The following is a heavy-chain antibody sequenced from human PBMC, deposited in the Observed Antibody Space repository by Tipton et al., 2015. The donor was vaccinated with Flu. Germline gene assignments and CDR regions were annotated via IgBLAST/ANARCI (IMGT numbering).Heavy chain of an antibody. J-gene: IGHJ4*02. CDR3: ARVLAGHFGEGYFFDY. V-gene: IGHV4-59*01. Sequence: TLSLTCSVSGGSITNYYWSWIRQPPEKGLEWIGYIYSSGSTTYNPSLKSRVSMSADTSMNQFSLRLNSMTAADTAIYYCARVLAGHFGEGYFFDYWGQGALVTVSS. CDR2: IYSSGST. CDR1: GGSITNYY. D-gene: IGHD3-10*01.